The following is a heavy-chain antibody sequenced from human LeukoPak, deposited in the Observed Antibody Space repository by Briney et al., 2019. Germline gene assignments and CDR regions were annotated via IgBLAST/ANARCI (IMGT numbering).Heavy chain of an antibody. CDR1: GGSISSGGYY. Sequence: PSETLSLTCTVSGGSISSGGYYWSWIRQPPGKGLEWIGYIYHSGSTYYNPSLKSRVTISVDRSKNQFSLKLSSVTAADTAVYYCAREDCSSTSCYRDDAFDIWGQGTMVTVSS. D-gene: IGHD2-2*02. J-gene: IGHJ3*02. CDR3: AREDCSSTSCYRDDAFDI. CDR2: IYHSGST. V-gene: IGHV4-30-2*01.